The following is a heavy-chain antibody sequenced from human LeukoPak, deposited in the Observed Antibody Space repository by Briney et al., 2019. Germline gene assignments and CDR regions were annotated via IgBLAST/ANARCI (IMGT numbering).Heavy chain of an antibody. CDR3: ARAPIAAAGTGYYYYGMDV. Sequence: ASVKVSCKASGYTFTSYYMHWVRQAPGQGLEWMGIINPSGGSTSYAQKFQGRATMTRDTSTSTVYMELSSLRSEDTAVYYCARAPIAAAGTGYYYYGMDVWGQGTTVTVSS. CDR1: GYTFTSYY. CDR2: INPSGGST. J-gene: IGHJ6*02. D-gene: IGHD6-13*01. V-gene: IGHV1-46*01.